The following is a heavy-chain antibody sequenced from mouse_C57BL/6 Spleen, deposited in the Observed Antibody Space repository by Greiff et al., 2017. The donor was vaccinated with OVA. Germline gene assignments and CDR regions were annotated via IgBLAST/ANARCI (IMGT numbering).Heavy chain of an antibody. Sequence: VQLQQSGAELVRPGPSVKVSCKASGYAFTNYLIEWVKQRPGQGLEWIGVINPGSGGTNYNEKFKGKATLTADKSSSTAYMQLSSLTSEDSAVYFCARRGDGYYVSFDYWGQGTTLTVSS. D-gene: IGHD2-3*01. V-gene: IGHV1-54*01. CDR1: GYAFTNYL. CDR3: ARRGDGYYVSFDY. J-gene: IGHJ2*01. CDR2: INPGSGGT.